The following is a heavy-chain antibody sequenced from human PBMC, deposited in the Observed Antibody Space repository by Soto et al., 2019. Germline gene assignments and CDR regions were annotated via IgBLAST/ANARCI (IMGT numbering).Heavy chain of an antibody. Sequence: GGSLRLSCSASGFIFSSYDMHWVRQGPGKGLEWVSAIGTAGDTNYAGSVKGRFTISRENAKNSLYLQMNSLRAGDTAIYFCARAIGPTLFDYWGQGTLVTVSS. D-gene: IGHD3-22*01. CDR2: IGTAGDT. J-gene: IGHJ4*02. CDR1: GFIFSSYD. CDR3: ARAIGPTLFDY. V-gene: IGHV3-13*04.